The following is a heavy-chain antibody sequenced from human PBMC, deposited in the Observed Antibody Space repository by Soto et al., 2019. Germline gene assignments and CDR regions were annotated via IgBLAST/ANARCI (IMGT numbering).Heavy chain of an antibody. V-gene: IGHV1-69*01. CDR3: ERVGYVRGGMDYGLDV. J-gene: IGHJ6*02. D-gene: IGHD3-10*02. Sequence: QVQLVQSGAEVKKPGSSVKVSCKASGGTFSSYAISWVRQAPGQGLEWMGGIIPIFGTANYAQKIQGRVTITADESTSTAYMELSSLRSEDTAVYYCERVGYVRGGMDYGLDVWGQGTTVTVSS. CDR2: IIPIFGTA. CDR1: GGTFSSYA.